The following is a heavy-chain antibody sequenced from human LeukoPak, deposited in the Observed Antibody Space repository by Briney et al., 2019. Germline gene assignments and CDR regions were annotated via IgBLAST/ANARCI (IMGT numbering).Heavy chain of an antibody. CDR3: AKGTERYREVSSFDF. CDR2: ITARGDGT. J-gene: IGHJ4*02. CDR1: GFTFNTYT. D-gene: IGHD3-10*01. Sequence: GGSLRLSCAASGFTFNTYTMNWVRQAPGKGLEWVSAITARGDGTYYADLVKGRFTISRDNSKNTLYLQMNSLRAEDSAAYYCAKGTERYREVSSFDFWGQGTLVTVSS. V-gene: IGHV3-23*01.